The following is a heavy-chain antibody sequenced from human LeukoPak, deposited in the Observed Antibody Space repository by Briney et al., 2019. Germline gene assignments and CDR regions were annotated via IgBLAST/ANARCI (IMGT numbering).Heavy chain of an antibody. CDR3: ARDLGYYDILTGGRNSGFDY. D-gene: IGHD3-9*01. Sequence: SVKVSCKASGGTFSSYAISWVRQAPGQGLEWMGGIIPIFGTANYAQKFQGRVTITADESTSTAYMELSSLRSEDTAVYYCARDLGYYDILTGGRNSGFDYWGQGTLVTVSS. CDR1: GGTFSSYA. V-gene: IGHV1-69*13. J-gene: IGHJ4*02. CDR2: IIPIFGTA.